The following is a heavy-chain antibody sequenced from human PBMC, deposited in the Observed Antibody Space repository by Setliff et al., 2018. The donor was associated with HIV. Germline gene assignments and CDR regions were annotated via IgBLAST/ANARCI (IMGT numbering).Heavy chain of an antibody. D-gene: IGHD5-12*01. Sequence: GGSLRLSCAASGFTFSSYEMNWVRQAPGKGLEWVSYISSSGSTLYHADSVKGRFTISRDNSQNSLYLQINSLSAEDTAVYYCARILSTTPPKYWGQGSLVTVSS. J-gene: IGHJ4*02. CDR1: GFTFSSYE. CDR3: ARILSTTPPKY. CDR2: ISSSGSTL. V-gene: IGHV3-48*03.